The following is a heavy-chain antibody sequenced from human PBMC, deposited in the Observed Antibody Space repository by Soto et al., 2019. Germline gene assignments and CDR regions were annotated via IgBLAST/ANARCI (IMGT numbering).Heavy chain of an antibody. CDR3: XXALGYYDSSGFPPADAFDI. CDR1: GGSISSGGYY. CDR2: IYYSGST. J-gene: IGHJ3*02. V-gene: IGHV4-31*03. Sequence: SETLSLTCTVSGGSISSGGYYWSWIRQHPGKGLEWIGYIYYSGSTYYNPSLKSRVTISVDTSKNQFSLKLSSVTAADTAVYXXXXALGYYDSSGFPPADAFDIWGQGTMVTVSS. D-gene: IGHD3-22*01.